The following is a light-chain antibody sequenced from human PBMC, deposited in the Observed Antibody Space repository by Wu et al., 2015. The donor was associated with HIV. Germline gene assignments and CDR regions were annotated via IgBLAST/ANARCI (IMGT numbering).Light chain of an antibody. CDR2: GAS. V-gene: IGKV3-15*01. CDR1: QSVSSN. J-gene: IGKJ5*01. Sequence: EIVMTQSPATLSVSPGERATLSCRASQSVSSNLAWYQQKPGQAPRLLIYGASTRATGIPARFSGSGSGTEFTLTISSLQSEDFAVYYCQHRNDWPITFGQGTRLEIK. CDR3: QHRNDWPIT.